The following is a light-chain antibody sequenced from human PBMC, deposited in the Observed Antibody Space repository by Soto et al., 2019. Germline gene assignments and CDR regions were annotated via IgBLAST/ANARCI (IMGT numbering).Light chain of an antibody. J-gene: IGLJ1*01. V-gene: IGLV2-14*01. CDR3: NSYTTSSTLV. CDR2: EVT. CDR1: SSDVGAFNF. Sequence: QSVLTQPASVSGSPGQSITISCTGTSSDVGAFNFVSRYQQHPGKAPKLIIYEVTNRPSGVSNRFSGSKSGNTASLTISGLQAEDEADFYCNSYTTSSTLVFGTGTKV.